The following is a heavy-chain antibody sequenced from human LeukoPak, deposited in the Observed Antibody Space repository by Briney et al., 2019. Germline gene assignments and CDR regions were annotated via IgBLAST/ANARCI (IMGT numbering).Heavy chain of an antibody. J-gene: IGHJ5*02. CDR1: GGSISSTSNF. Sequence: SETLSLTCTVSGGSISSTSNFWGWIRQPPGKGLEWIGSMFYSGSTYYNPSLKRRVTIAGDTSKNQFSLKLSSVTAADTAVYYCARVGIYYDPSGYKWPHWFDPWGQGTLVTVSS. CDR2: MFYSGST. CDR3: ARVGIYYDPSGYKWPHWFDP. V-gene: IGHV4-39*07. D-gene: IGHD3-22*01.